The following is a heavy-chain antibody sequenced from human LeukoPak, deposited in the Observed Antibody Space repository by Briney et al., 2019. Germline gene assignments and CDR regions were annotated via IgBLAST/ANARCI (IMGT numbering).Heavy chain of an antibody. D-gene: IGHD5-18*01. J-gene: IGHJ4*02. CDR1: GYSFSTYW. CDR2: IYPGDSDT. CDR3: ARQDTAMALLAY. V-gene: IGHV5-51*01. Sequence: GESLKISCKGSGYSFSTYWIGWVGQMPGKGLEWMGIIYPGDSDTRYSPSIQGQVTISADKSISTAYLQWSSLEASDTAIYYCARQDTAMALLAYWGQGTLVTVSS.